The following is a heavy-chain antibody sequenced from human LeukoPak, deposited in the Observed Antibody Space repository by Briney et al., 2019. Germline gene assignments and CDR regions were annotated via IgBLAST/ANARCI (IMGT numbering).Heavy chain of an antibody. CDR3: ARGVGFWSGYYSSLGYMDV. CDR1: GYTFTGYY. Sequence: GASVKVACKASGYTFTGYYMHWVRQAPGQVLEWMGRINPNSGGTNYAQKFQGRVTMTRGTSISTAYMELSRLRSDDTAVYYCARGVGFWSGYYSSLGYMDVWGKGTTVTVCS. J-gene: IGHJ6*03. V-gene: IGHV1-2*06. D-gene: IGHD3-3*01. CDR2: INPNSGGT.